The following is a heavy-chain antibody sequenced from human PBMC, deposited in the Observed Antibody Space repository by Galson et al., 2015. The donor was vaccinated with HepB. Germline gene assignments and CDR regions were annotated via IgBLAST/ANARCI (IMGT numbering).Heavy chain of an antibody. J-gene: IGHJ4*02. V-gene: IGHV3-30-3*01. Sequence: SLRLSCAASGFTFSHYAMHWVRQAPGKGLEWVATISYDGSNKYYADPVRGRFTISRDNSKNTVSLQMNSLSPEATAVYYCARENSGTYYGYFDYWDQGTLVTVSS. D-gene: IGHD1-26*01. CDR2: ISYDGSNK. CDR3: ARENSGTYYGYFDY. CDR1: GFTFSHYA.